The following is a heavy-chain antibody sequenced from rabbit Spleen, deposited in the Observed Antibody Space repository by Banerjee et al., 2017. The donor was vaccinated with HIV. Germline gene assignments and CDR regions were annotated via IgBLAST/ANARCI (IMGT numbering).Heavy chain of an antibody. V-gene: IGHV1S45*01. D-gene: IGHD8-1*01. CDR2: INIVTGKS. CDR1: GVSLNDKDV. J-gene: IGHJ6*01. Sequence: QEQLVESGGGLVKPGGTLTLTCKASGVSLNDKDVMCWVRQAPGKGLEWIACINIVTGKSVYASWAKGRFTISKTSSTTVTLQMTSLTAADTATYFCARDTGTSFSTYGMDLWGQGTLVTVS. CDR3: ARDTGTSFSTYGMDL.